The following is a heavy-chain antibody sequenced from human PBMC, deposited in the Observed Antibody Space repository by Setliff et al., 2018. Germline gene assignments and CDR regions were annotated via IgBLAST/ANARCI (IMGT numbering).Heavy chain of an antibody. CDR3: AGSTVTQVDY. CDR1: GGSIRSYY. Sequence: PSETLSLTCTVSGGSIRSYYWNWIRQPPGKGLEWIGYIYYSGSTNYNPSLKSRVTISVDTSKNHFSLKLSSVTAADTAVYYCAGSTVTQVDYWGQGTLGTSPQ. J-gene: IGHJ4*02. D-gene: IGHD4-17*01. V-gene: IGHV4-59*08. CDR2: IYYSGST.